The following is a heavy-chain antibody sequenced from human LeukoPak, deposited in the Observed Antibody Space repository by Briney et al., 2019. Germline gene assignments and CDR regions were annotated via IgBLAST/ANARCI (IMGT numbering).Heavy chain of an antibody. D-gene: IGHD3-22*01. Sequence: GGSLRLSCAASGFTFSSYWMHWVRQVPGKGLVWVSRMNSDGGSTGYADSVKGRFTISRDNAKNTLYLQMNSLRAEDTAVYYCARGHHYYDSSAYYYWGQGTLVTVSS. J-gene: IGHJ4*02. CDR1: GFTFSSYW. CDR3: ARGHHYYDSSAYYY. V-gene: IGHV3-74*01. CDR2: MNSDGGST.